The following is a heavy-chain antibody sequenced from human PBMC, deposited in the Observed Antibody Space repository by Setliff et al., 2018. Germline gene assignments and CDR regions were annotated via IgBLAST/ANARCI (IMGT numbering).Heavy chain of an antibody. CDR1: GGSISPYF. CDR2: IYHNGNT. D-gene: IGHD5-18*01. J-gene: IGHJ6*02. V-gene: IGHV4-59*01. CDR3: ARDRTAYSYGLDV. Sequence: SETLSLTCTVSGGSISPYFWSWIRQSPGKGLEWIGYIYHNGNTNFNPPLKTRVTMSVDTSKNQFALNLRSVTAADSAVYYCARDRTAYSYGLDVWGQGTTVTVSS.